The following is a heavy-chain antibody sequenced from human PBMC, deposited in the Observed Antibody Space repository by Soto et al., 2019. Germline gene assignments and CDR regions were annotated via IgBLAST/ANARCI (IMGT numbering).Heavy chain of an antibody. CDR2: IYYSGST. V-gene: IGHV4-59*01. J-gene: IGHJ4*02. D-gene: IGHD5-12*01. CDR3: AREGGYSGYGHFDY. Sequence: PSDTLSLTCTVSGSSISSYYWSWIRQPPGKGLEWIGYIYYSGSTNYTPSLKSRVTISVDTSKNQFSRKLSSVTAADTAVYYCAREGGYSGYGHFDYWGQGTLVTVSS. CDR1: GSSISSYY.